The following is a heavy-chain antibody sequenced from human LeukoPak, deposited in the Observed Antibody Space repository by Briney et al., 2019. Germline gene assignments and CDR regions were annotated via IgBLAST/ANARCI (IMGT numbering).Heavy chain of an antibody. Sequence: TGGSLRLSCAASGFTFSSYAMHWVRQAPGKGLEWVAVISYDGSNKYYADSVKGRFTISRDNSKNTLYLQMNSLRAEDTAVYYCAKGREDIVVVPAAMSVGGFDYWGQGTLVTVS. CDR1: GFTFSSYA. CDR3: AKGREDIVVVPAAMSVGGFDY. D-gene: IGHD2-2*01. CDR2: ISYDGSNK. J-gene: IGHJ4*02. V-gene: IGHV3-30*04.